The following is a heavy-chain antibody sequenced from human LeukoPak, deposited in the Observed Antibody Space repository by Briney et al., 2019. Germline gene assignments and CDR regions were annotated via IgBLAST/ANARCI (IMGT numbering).Heavy chain of an antibody. Sequence: PSETLSLTCTVSGGSISIYYWSWIRQPPGKGLEWIGYIYNSGSTDYNPSLKSRVTISVDTSKNQFSLELNSVTAADTAIYYCVRDRELNYWGQGTLVTVSS. CDR3: VRDRELNY. V-gene: IGHV4-59*01. D-gene: IGHD1-26*01. CDR2: IYNSGST. CDR1: GGSISIYY. J-gene: IGHJ4*02.